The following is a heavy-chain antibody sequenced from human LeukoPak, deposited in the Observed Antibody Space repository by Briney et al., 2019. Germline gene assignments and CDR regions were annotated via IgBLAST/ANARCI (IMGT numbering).Heavy chain of an antibody. CDR1: GFTFSSYG. Sequence: GGSLRLSCAASGFTFSSYGMHWVRQAPGKGLEWVAVIWYDGSNKYYADSVKGRFTISRDNSKNTLYLQMNSLRAEDTAVYYCARDRGEDRELLDYWGQGTLATVSS. D-gene: IGHD1-26*01. V-gene: IGHV3-33*01. CDR2: IWYDGSNK. J-gene: IGHJ4*02. CDR3: ARDRGEDRELLDY.